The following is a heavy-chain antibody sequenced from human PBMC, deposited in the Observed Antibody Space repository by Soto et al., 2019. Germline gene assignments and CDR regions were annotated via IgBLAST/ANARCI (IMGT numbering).Heavy chain of an antibody. CDR3: AKGLFYGDYGYIDY. D-gene: IGHD4-17*01. CDR1: GFTFSSYA. CDR2: ISGSGGST. J-gene: IGHJ4*02. V-gene: IGHV3-23*01. Sequence: GGVLRLSCAASGFTFSSYAMSWVRQAPGKGLEWVSAISGSGGSTYYADSVKGRFTISRDNSKNTLYLQMNSLRAEDTAVYYCAKGLFYGDYGYIDYWGQGTLVTVSS.